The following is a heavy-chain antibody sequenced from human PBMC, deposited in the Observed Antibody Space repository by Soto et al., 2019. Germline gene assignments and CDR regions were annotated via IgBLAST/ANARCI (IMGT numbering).Heavy chain of an antibody. CDR2: ILSRDEK. V-gene: IGHV2-26*01. D-gene: IGHD3-22*01. CDR3: ARMLAVNYYYYYVDV. J-gene: IGHJ6*03. Sequence: QVTLKESGPVLVKPTETLTLTCTVSGFSLRNARMGVSWIRQPPGKALEWLAHILSRDEKSYNTSLKGRVTLSKDTSKSQVVLTMTYVDPVDTATYFCARMLAVNYYYYYVDVWGEGTTVTVSS. CDR1: GFSLRNARMG.